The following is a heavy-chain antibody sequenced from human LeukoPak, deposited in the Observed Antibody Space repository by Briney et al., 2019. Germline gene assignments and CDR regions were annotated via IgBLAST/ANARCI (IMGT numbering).Heavy chain of an antibody. J-gene: IGHJ6*03. Sequence: ASVKVSCKASGYTFTSYGISWVRQAPGQGLEWMGWISAYNGNTNYAQKLQGRVTMTTDTSTSTAYMELRSLRSDDTAVYYCARDPPNYYDSSGYYSPYYYYYMDVWGKGTTVTISS. CDR3: ARDPPNYYDSSGYYSPYYYYYMDV. CDR2: ISAYNGNT. CDR1: GYTFTSYG. D-gene: IGHD3-22*01. V-gene: IGHV1-18*01.